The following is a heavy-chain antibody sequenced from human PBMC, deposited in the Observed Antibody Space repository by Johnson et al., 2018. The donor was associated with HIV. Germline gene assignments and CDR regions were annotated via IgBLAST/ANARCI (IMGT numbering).Heavy chain of an antibody. J-gene: IGHJ3*01. CDR1: GFTFSSYW. CDR2: IKQDGSEK. Sequence: VQLVESGGGLVQPGGSLRLSCAASGFTFSSYWMSWVRQAPGQGLEWVANIKQDGSEKYYVDSVKGRFTISSDNAKNSLYLQVNSLRAEDMTVYYCARTYSTSSDDAFDVWGQGTTVTVSS. V-gene: IGHV3-7*05. CDR3: ARTYSTSSDDAFDV. D-gene: IGHD6-6*01.